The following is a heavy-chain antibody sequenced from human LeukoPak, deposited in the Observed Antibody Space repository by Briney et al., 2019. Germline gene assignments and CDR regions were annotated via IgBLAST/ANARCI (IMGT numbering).Heavy chain of an antibody. CDR2: ISSSSSTI. V-gene: IGHV3-48*01. J-gene: IGHJ4*02. Sequence: GGSLRLSCAASGFTFSSYSMNWVRQAPGKGLEWVSYISSSSSTIYYADSVKGRFTISRDNAKNSLYLQMNSLRAEDTAVYYCAKSRGVVVPAARDYWGQGTLVTVSS. CDR1: GFTFSSYS. D-gene: IGHD2-2*01. CDR3: AKSRGVVVPAARDY.